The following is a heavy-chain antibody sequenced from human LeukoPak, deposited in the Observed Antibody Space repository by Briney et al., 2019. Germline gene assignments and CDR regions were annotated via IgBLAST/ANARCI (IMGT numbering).Heavy chain of an antibody. CDR2: ISGSGGST. CDR1: GFTFSDYY. D-gene: IGHD2-21*02. CDR3: AKAYCGGDCYEDFQH. Sequence: GSLRLSCAASGFTFSDYYMSWIRQAPGKGLEWVSAISGSGGSTYYADSVKGRFTISRDNSKNTLYLQMNSLRAEDTAVYYCAKAYCGGDCYEDFQHWGQGTLVTVSS. V-gene: IGHV3-23*01. J-gene: IGHJ1*01.